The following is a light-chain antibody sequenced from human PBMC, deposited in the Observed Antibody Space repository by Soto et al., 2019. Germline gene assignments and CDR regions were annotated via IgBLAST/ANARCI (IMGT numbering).Light chain of an antibody. V-gene: IGKV3-20*01. J-gene: IGKJ1*01. CDR3: QQYATYPT. CDR1: ETFVGRF. CDR2: GIS. Sequence: EFVLTQPPGPRFLSPGEGAPLSSGDGETFVGRFLAWYQQRPGQAPRLLIYGISSRASGIPDRFSGSGSGTGFALTISRVEPEDFAVYYCQQYATYPTFGQGTKVDIK.